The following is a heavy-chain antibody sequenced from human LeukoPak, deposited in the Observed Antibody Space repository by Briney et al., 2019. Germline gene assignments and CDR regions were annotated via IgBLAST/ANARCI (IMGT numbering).Heavy chain of an antibody. Sequence: ASVKVSCKASGGTFSSYAISWVRQAPGQGLEWMGWINPDSGGTNYAQKFQGRVTMTRDTSISTAYMELSRLRSDDTAVYYCASSYSYGGGDFDYWGQGTLVTVSS. V-gene: IGHV1-2*02. CDR1: GGTFSSYA. CDR3: ASSYSYGGGDFDY. J-gene: IGHJ4*02. CDR2: INPDSGGT. D-gene: IGHD5-18*01.